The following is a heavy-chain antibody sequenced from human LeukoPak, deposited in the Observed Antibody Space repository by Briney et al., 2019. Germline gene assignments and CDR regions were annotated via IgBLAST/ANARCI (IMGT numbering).Heavy chain of an antibody. CDR1: GFTVSNNY. V-gene: IGHV3-23*01. CDR2: ISASGGST. CDR3: AKASGSGTSYVPFDS. J-gene: IGHJ4*02. D-gene: IGHD3-10*01. Sequence: GGSLRLSCAASGFTVSNNYMSWVRQAPGKGLEWVSRISASGGSTYYTDSVKGRFTISRDSSENTLYLQMNSLRAEDTAVYYCAKASGSGTSYVPFDSWGQGTLVTVSS.